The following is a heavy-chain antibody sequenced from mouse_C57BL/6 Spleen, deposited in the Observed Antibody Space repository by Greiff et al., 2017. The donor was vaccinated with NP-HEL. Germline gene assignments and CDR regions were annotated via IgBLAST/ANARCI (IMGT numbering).Heavy chain of an antibody. CDR1: GYTFTDYN. CDR2: INPNNGGT. Sequence: EVQRVESGPELVKPGASVKMSCKASGYTFTDYNMHWVKQSHGKSLEWIGYINPNNGGTSYNQKFKGKATLTVNKSSSTAYMELRSLTSEDSAVYYCARGAYYYGSYYFDYWGQGTTLTVSS. D-gene: IGHD1-1*01. CDR3: ARGAYYYGSYYFDY. V-gene: IGHV1-22*01. J-gene: IGHJ2*01.